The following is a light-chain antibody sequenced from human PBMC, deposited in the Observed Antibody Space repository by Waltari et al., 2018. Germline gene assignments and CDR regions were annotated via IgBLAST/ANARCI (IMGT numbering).Light chain of an antibody. V-gene: IGLV1-47*01. CDR1: DSNIGTNS. CDR2: RTD. CDR3: AAWDSGLSVSYV. J-gene: IGLJ1*01. Sequence: QSVLSQPPSASATPGQRVTISCSGTDSNIGTNSVFGYQHVPGQAPRLLIYRTDQRPSGIPDRFSGSKSGTSASLAITGLRSEDEADYYCAAWDSGLSVSYVFGSGTKVTV.